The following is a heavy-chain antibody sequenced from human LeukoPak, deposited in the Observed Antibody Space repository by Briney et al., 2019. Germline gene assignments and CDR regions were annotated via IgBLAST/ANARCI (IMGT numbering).Heavy chain of an antibody. J-gene: IGHJ4*02. CDR1: GFTFDDYA. Sequence: QAGGSLRLSCAASGFTFDDYAMHWVRQAPGKGLEWVSGISWNSGSIGYADSVKGRFTISRDNAKNSVYLQMNSLRVEDTAVYYCARGRYVDWLFDYWGQGTLVTVSS. CDR3: ARGRYVDWLFDY. CDR2: ISWNSGSI. D-gene: IGHD3-9*01. V-gene: IGHV3-9*01.